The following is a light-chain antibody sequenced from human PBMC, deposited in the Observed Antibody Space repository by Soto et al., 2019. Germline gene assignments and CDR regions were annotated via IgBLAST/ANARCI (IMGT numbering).Light chain of an antibody. CDR2: AAS. CDR1: QAISNY. Sequence: DTQVTQSPSSLSASVGDRVTITCRASQAISNYLHWYRQKPGKAPELLISAASTLQSGVPSRFSGRGSGTEFTLTINSLQPEDFATYFCQHRETFGPGTKVDVK. V-gene: IGKV1-39*01. CDR3: QHRET. J-gene: IGKJ3*01.